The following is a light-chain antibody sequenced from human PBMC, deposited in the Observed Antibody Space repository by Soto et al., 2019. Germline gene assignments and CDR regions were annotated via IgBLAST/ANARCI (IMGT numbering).Light chain of an antibody. CDR3: CSYAGSATYVV. CDR2: EGT. Sequence: QSVLTQPASVSGSPGQSITISCTGTSSDIGDYNLVSWYQQHPGKTLKLIIYEGTKRPSEVSNPFSGSKSGNTASLTISGLQADDEADYYCCSYAGSATYVVFGGGTKLTVL. V-gene: IGLV2-23*01. J-gene: IGLJ2*01. CDR1: SSDIGDYNL.